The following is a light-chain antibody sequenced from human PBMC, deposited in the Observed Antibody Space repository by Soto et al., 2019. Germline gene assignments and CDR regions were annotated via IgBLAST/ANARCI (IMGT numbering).Light chain of an antibody. V-gene: IGKV3-20*01. CDR3: QQYGSSPGT. Sequence: EIVMTQSPATLSVSPGERGTLSCSATQSVSSNLAWYQQKPGQAPRLLIHGASFRATGTPDRFSGGGSGTDFTLTINRLEPEDFAVYYCQQYGSSPGTFGQGTKVDIK. CDR2: GAS. CDR1: QSVSSN. J-gene: IGKJ1*01.